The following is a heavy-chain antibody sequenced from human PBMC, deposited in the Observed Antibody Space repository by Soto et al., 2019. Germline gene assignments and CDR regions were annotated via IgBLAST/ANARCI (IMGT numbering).Heavy chain of an antibody. CDR1: GFSVSNTY. D-gene: IGHD6-25*01. J-gene: IGHJ3*02. Sequence: EVQLVESGGGLIQPGGSLRLSCAVSGFSVSNTYMSWVRQAAGKGLEWISVIYRGRATYYADSVKGRFTISRDDSRNTVYLQMNSLTTEDTAVYFCARDRSDSSRADSFDIWGQGTMVTVSS. V-gene: IGHV3-53*01. CDR2: IYRGRAT. CDR3: ARDRSDSSRADSFDI.